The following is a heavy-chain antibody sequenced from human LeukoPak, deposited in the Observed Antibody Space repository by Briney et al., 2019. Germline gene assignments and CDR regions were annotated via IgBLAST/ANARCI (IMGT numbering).Heavy chain of an antibody. Sequence: GGSLRLSCTVSGFTVSSDSMSWVRQAPGKGLEWVSFIYSGGSTHYSDSVKGRFTISRDNSKNTLYLQMDSLRAEDTAVYYCAGNYYGSGSIAWGQGTLVTVSS. CDR3: AGNYYGSGSIA. J-gene: IGHJ5*02. CDR2: IYSGGST. V-gene: IGHV3-53*01. CDR1: GFTVSSDS. D-gene: IGHD3-10*01.